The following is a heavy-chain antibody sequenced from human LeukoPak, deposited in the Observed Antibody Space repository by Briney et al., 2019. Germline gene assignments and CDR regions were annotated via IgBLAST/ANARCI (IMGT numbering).Heavy chain of an antibody. CDR1: GYTLTELS. D-gene: IGHD4-17*01. Sequence: ASVKVSCKVSGYTLTELSMHWVRQAPGKGLEWMGGFDPEDGETIYAQKFQGRVTMTEDTSTDTAYMELSSLRSEDTAVYYCATRYDYGDYLDYWGQGTLVTVSS. J-gene: IGHJ4*02. CDR3: ATRYDYGDYLDY. V-gene: IGHV1-24*01. CDR2: FDPEDGET.